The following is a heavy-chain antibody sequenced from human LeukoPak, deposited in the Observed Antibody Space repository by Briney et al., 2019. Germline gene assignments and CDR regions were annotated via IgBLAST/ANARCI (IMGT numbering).Heavy chain of an antibody. CDR3: ARGRSYYDFWSGYYSPLGY. V-gene: IGHV1-69*13. CDR2: ITPIFGTA. D-gene: IGHD3-3*01. J-gene: IGHJ4*02. CDR1: GGTFSRFT. Sequence: SVKVSCKASGGTFSRFTISWVRQAPGQGFEWMGGITPIFGTANFAQKFQGRVSITADESTSTAFMELSSLRSEDTAVYYCARGRSYYDFWSGYYSPLGYWGQGTLVTVSS.